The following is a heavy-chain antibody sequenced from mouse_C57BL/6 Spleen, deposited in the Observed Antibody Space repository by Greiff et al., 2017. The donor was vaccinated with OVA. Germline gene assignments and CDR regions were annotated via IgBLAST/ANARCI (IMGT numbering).Heavy chain of an antibody. J-gene: IGHJ4*01. CDR2: IYPGDGDT. CDR1: GYAFSSSW. Sequence: VQLQQPGAELVKPGASVKLSCKASGYAFSSSWMNWVKQRPGKGLEWIGRIYPGDGDTNYNGKFKGKATLTADKSSSTAYMQLSSLTSEDSAVYFCGRVGYSNPYYYAMDYWGQGTSVTVSS. D-gene: IGHD2-5*01. CDR3: GRVGYSNPYYYAMDY. V-gene: IGHV1-82*01.